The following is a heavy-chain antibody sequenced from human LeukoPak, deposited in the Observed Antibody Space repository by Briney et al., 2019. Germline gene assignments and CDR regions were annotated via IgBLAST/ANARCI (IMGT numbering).Heavy chain of an antibody. CDR3: ARAGSSSSQVY. J-gene: IGHJ4*02. Sequence: SETLSLTCTVSGYSISSAYYRSWIRQPPGKGLEWIGEINHSGNTNYNPSLKSRVTISVDTSKNQFSLKLRSVTAADTAVYYCARAGSSSSQVYWGQGTLVTVSS. V-gene: IGHV4-38-2*02. CDR2: INHSGNT. D-gene: IGHD6-13*01. CDR1: GYSISSAYY.